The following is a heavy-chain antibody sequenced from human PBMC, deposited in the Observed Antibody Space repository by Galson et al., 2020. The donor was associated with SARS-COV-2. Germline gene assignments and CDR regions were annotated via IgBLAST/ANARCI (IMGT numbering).Heavy chain of an antibody. J-gene: IGHJ6*02. V-gene: IGHV3-30*18. D-gene: IGHD2-21*02. CDR2: ISHDGSNQ. CDR3: AKGCGGDRAGYGMDV. Sequence: TGGSLRLSCAASGFTFSSYDMPWVRQAPGKGLEWLALISHDGSNQYYADPVKGRFTISRDNSKNTLYLQMNSLRPEDTAVYYCAKGCGGDRAGYGMDVWGQGTTVTVSS. CDR1: GFTFSSYD.